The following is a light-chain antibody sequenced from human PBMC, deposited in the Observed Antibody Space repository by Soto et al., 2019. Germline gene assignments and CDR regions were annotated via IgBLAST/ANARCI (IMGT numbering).Light chain of an antibody. J-gene: IGKJ1*01. Sequence: IVLTQSPGTLSLSTGERATLSCRASQSVSSTYLAWYQHRPGQAPRLLIYGASRRATGIPDRFSGSGSGTEFTLIISRLESEDFAVYYCQQYDSSSWTFGQGTKVDIK. CDR2: GAS. CDR1: QSVSSTY. CDR3: QQYDSSSWT. V-gene: IGKV3-20*01.